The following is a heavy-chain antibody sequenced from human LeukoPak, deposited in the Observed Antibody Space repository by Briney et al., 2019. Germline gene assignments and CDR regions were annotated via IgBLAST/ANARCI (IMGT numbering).Heavy chain of an antibody. Sequence: SETLSLTCTVSGGSISSYYWSWIRQPPGKGLEWIGYIYYSGSTNYNPSHKSRVTISVDTSKNQFSLKLSSVTAADTAVYYCARSAGALPGDFDYWGQGTLVTVSS. J-gene: IGHJ4*02. V-gene: IGHV4-59*08. CDR3: ARSAGALPGDFDY. D-gene: IGHD1-26*01. CDR2: IYYSGST. CDR1: GGSISSYY.